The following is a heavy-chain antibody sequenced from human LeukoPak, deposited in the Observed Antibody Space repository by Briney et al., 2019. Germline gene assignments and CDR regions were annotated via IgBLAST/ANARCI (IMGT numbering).Heavy chain of an antibody. V-gene: IGHV3-21*01. CDR2: ISSSSSYI. J-gene: IGHJ6*03. D-gene: IGHD2-15*01. CDR1: GFTFSSYS. CDR3: AREGRGGSFNMDV. Sequence: GGSLRLSRAASGFTFSSYSMNWVRQAPGKGLEWVSSISSSSSYIYYADSVKGRFTISRDNAKNSLYLQMNSLRAEDTAVYYCAREGRGGSFNMDVWGKGTTVTVSS.